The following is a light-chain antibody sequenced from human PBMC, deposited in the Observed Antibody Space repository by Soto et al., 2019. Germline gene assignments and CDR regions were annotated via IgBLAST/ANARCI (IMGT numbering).Light chain of an antibody. Sequence: TQSPSTLSASVGDRVTITCRASQSVSSSYLAWYQQKPGLAPRLLIYDASSRATGIPDRFSGSGSGTDFTLTISRLEPEDFAVYYCQQYGSSPLTFGGGTKVEIK. CDR3: QQYGSSPLT. J-gene: IGKJ4*01. CDR2: DAS. V-gene: IGKV3D-20*01. CDR1: QSVSSSY.